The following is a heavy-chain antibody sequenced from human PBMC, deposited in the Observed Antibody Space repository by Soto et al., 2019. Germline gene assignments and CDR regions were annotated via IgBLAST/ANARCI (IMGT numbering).Heavy chain of an antibody. CDR2: IIPIIGII. V-gene: IGHV1-69*08. CDR3: AGDPDSHYNDSHAYSYP. J-gene: IGHJ5*02. Sequence: QVQLVESGAEVKKPGSSVKVSCKASGGTFSNYTITWVQQAPGQGIKWMGRIIPIIGIINYAQKFQGRVTITADKFTGTAYMELTRLRSDDTAVYYCAGDPDSHYNDSHAYSYPWGQGTLVTVSS. CDR1: GGTFSNYT. D-gene: IGHD3-22*01.